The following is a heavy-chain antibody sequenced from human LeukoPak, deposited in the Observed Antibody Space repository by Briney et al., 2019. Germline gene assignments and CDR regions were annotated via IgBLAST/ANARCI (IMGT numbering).Heavy chain of an antibody. V-gene: IGHV3-21*01. CDR3: ARAEGSGHFDY. Sequence: GGSLRLSCVASGFTFSNYAMNWVRQAPGKGLEWVSSISSSSSYIYYADSVKGRFTISRDNAKNSLYLQMNSLRAEDTAVYYCARAEGSGHFDYWGQGTLVTVSS. CDR2: ISSSSSYI. CDR1: GFTFSNYA. D-gene: IGHD3-10*01. J-gene: IGHJ4*02.